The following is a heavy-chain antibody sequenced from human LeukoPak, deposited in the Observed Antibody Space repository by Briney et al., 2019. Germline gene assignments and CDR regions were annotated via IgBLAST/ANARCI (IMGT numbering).Heavy chain of an antibody. CDR2: IKQDGSEK. V-gene: IGHV3-7*01. J-gene: IGHJ3*02. Sequence: PGGSLRLSCAASGFTFSSYWMSWVRQAPGKGLEWVANIKQDGSEKYYVDSVKGRFTISRDNAKNSLYLQMNSLRAEDTAVYYCARDLLVTGLQGLSDLRYFDWLHAFDIWGQGTMVTVSS. D-gene: IGHD3-9*01. CDR1: GFTFSSYW. CDR3: ARDLLVTGLQGLSDLRYFDWLHAFDI.